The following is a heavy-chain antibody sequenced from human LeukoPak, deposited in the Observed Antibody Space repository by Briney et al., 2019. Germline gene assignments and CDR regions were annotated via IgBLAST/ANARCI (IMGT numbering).Heavy chain of an antibody. V-gene: IGHV5-10-1*01. CDR3: ARGGIVATIGSDY. CDR1: GYRFTSYW. D-gene: IGHD5-12*01. CDR2: IDPSDSYA. Sequence: GESLKISCKGSGYRFTSYWINWVRQMPGKGLEWMGRIDPSDSYANHSPSFQGHVTISADKSISTAYLRWSSLKASDTAIYYCARGGIVATIGSDYWGQGTLVTVSS. J-gene: IGHJ4*02.